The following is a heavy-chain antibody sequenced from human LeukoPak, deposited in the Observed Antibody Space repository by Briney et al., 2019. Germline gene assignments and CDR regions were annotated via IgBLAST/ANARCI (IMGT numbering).Heavy chain of an antibody. V-gene: IGHV3-48*01. D-gene: IGHD5-18*01. CDR2: ISGGSTVI. CDR3: ARTRGYNYGYPDD. Sequence: RGSLRLSCAASGFTFSSYNMNWVRQAPGKGLEWDSYISGGSTVIDYADSVRGRFTISRDNAKNSLYLQMNSLRGEDTAVYYCARTRGYNYGYPDDWGQGTLVTVSS. CDR1: GFTFSSYN. J-gene: IGHJ4*02.